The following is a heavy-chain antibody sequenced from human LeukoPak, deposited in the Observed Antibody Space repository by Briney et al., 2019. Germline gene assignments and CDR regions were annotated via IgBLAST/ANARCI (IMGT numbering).Heavy chain of an antibody. Sequence: GASVKVSCKASGYTFTGYYMHWVRQAPGQGLEWMGWINPNSGGTNYAQKFQGRVTMTRDTSISTAYMELSRLRSDDTAVYYCASGGQWELPRAYYYYGMDVWGQGTTVTVSS. J-gene: IGHJ6*02. V-gene: IGHV1-2*02. CDR3: ASGGQWELPRAYYYYGMDV. CDR2: INPNSGGT. CDR1: GYTFTGYY. D-gene: IGHD1-26*01.